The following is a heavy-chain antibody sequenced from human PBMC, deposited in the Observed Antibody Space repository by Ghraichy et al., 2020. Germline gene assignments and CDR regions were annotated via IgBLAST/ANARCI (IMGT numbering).Heavy chain of an antibody. Sequence: GGSLRLSCAASGFTISSYAMSWVRQAPGKGLEWVSAISGSGSSTYYADSVKGRFTISRDTSKNTLYLQMNSLRAEDTAVYYCAKAGWELLYYYFDYWGQGTLVTVSS. V-gene: IGHV3-23*01. J-gene: IGHJ4*02. CDR3: AKAGWELLYYYFDY. CDR1: GFTISSYA. CDR2: ISGSGSST. D-gene: IGHD1-26*01.